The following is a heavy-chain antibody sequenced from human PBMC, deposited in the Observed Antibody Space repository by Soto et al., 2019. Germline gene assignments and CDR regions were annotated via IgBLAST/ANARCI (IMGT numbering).Heavy chain of an antibody. V-gene: IGHV3-7*04. D-gene: IGHD3-10*01. CDR1: GFTFSSYW. Sequence: GGSLRLSCAASGFTFSSYWMSWVRQAPGKGLEWVANIKQDGSEKYYVDSVKGRFTISRDNAKNSLYLQMNSLRAEDTAVYYCARDSDTMVRGVIPAPFDYWGQGTLVTVSS. CDR3: ARDSDTMVRGVIPAPFDY. CDR2: IKQDGSEK. J-gene: IGHJ4*02.